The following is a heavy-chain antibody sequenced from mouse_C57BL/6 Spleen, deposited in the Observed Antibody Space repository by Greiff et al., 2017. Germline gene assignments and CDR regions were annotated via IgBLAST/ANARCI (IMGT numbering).Heavy chain of an antibody. V-gene: IGHV1-82*01. CDR2: IYPGGGDT. CDR3: ARESYDGTPRYFDG. D-gene: IGHD2-12*01. Sequence: QVQLQQSGPELVKPGASVKISCKASGYAFSSSWMNWVKQRPGQGLEWIGRIYPGGGDTNYNGKFKGKATLTADKSSSTAYMQLSSLTSEDSAVYFCARESYDGTPRYFDGWDTGTTVTVST. CDR1: GYAFSSSW. J-gene: IGHJ1*03.